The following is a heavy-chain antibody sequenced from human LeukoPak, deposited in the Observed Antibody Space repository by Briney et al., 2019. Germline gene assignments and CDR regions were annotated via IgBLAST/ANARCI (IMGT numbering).Heavy chain of an antibody. CDR3: ARLVYGDYDLYYYYYYMDV. Sequence: SETLSLTCTVSGGSTSSSSYYWGWIRQPPGKGLEWIGSIYYSGSTYYNPSLKSRVTISVDTSKNQFSLKLSSVTAADTAVYYCARLVYGDYDLYYYYYYMDVWGKGTTVTVSS. D-gene: IGHD4-17*01. J-gene: IGHJ6*03. CDR1: GGSTSSSSYY. CDR2: IYYSGST. V-gene: IGHV4-39*01.